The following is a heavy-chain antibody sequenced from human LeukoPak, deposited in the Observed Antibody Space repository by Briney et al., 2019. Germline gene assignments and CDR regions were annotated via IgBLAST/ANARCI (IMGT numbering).Heavy chain of an antibody. V-gene: IGHV1-69*13. CDR1: GGTFSSYA. J-gene: IGHJ4*02. CDR2: IMSMFGTA. Sequence: SVKVSCKASGGTFSSYALTWVRQAPGQGPEWMGGIMSMFGTAKYAQKFQGRVTITADESTSTAYMELSSLRSEDTAAYYCARGREIPAIGLDYWGQGTLVTVSS. D-gene: IGHD5-18*01. CDR3: ARGREIPAIGLDY.